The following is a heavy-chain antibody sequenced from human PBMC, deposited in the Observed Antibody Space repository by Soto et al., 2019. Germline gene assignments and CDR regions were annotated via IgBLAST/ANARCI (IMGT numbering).Heavy chain of an antibody. CDR1: GFNFGTYE. J-gene: IGHJ6*02. CDR2: ISVYGTNP. CDR3: GRVLGDV. V-gene: IGHV3-48*03. Sequence: EVQLVESGGGLVQPGRSLRLCCVGSGFNFGTYEMQWVRQVPGKGLEWVSHISVYGTNPQYVGSVKGRFTVSRDSCKNSLYLPMNSLRVEDTAIYYCGRVLGDVWGQGTAVSVSS.